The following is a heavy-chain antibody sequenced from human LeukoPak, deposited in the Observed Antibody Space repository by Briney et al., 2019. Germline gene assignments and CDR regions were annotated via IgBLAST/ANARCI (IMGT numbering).Heavy chain of an antibody. CDR1: GGSFSGYY. CDR3: ARGLRFLEWLLLYNWFDP. V-gene: IGHV4-34*01. J-gene: IGHJ5*02. Sequence: SETLSLTCAVYGGSFSGYYWGWIRQPPGKGLEWIGEINHSGSTNYNPSLKSRVTTSVDTSKNQFSLKLSSVTAADTAVYYCARGLRFLEWLLLYNWFDPWGQGTLVTVSS. CDR2: INHSGST. D-gene: IGHD3-3*01.